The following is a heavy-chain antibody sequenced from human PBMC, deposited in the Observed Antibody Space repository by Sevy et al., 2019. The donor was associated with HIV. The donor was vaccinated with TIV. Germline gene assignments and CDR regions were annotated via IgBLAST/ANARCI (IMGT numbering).Heavy chain of an antibody. CDR2: TRYDGSNT. CDR3: AKDLIAMLVVVKFPLLGHGMDV. V-gene: IGHV3-30*02. Sequence: GGSLRLSCTASGFTFSNHGMHWVRQAPGKGLEWVAFTRYDGSNTYYADSVKRRLTISRDNSKNSLFLQMNSLGPEDTAVYYCAKDLIAMLVVVKFPLLGHGMDVWGQGTTVTVSS. CDR1: GFTFSNHG. J-gene: IGHJ6*02. D-gene: IGHD3-22*01.